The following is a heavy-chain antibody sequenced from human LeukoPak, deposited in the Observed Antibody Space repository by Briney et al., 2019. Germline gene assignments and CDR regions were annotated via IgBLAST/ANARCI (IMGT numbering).Heavy chain of an antibody. J-gene: IGHJ4*02. CDR2: IYYSGST. Sequence: PSETLSLTRTVSGGSISSYYWSWIRQPPGKGLEWIGSIYYSGSTYFNPSLKSRVTISVDTSKNQFSLKLSSVTAADTAVYYCARHRYYYDSSGYYCVYYFDYWGQGTLVTVSS. CDR1: GGSISSYY. D-gene: IGHD3-22*01. V-gene: IGHV4-39*01. CDR3: ARHRYYYDSSGYYCVYYFDY.